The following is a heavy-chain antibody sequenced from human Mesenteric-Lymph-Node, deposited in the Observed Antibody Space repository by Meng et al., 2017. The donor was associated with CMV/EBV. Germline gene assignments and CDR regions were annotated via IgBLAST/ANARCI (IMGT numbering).Heavy chain of an antibody. J-gene: IGHJ4*02. CDR3: AKVSSSHVYFDS. V-gene: IGHV3-23*03. CDR1: GDAISNGEYC. CDR2: IYSGGITT. D-gene: IGHD6-13*01. Sequence: GGSLRLSCTVSGDAISNGEYCWGWIRQSPGKGLEWVSLIYSGGITTYYTDSVKGRFTISRDSSKNTLFLQMNSLRAEDTAIYYCAKVSSSHVYFDSWGEGALVTVSS.